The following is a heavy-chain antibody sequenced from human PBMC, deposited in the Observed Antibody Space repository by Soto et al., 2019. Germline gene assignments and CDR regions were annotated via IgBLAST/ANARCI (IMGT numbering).Heavy chain of an antibody. V-gene: IGHV3-64*01. Sequence: EVQLVESGGGLVQPGGSLRLSCAASGFTFSSYAMHWVRQAPGKGLEYVSAISSNGGSTYYANSVKGRFTISRDDSKITLYLQMGSLRAEDMAVYYCARAGRDGYYFDYWGQGTLVTVSS. CDR2: ISSNGGST. CDR1: GFTFSSYA. D-gene: IGHD3-10*01. CDR3: ARAGRDGYYFDY. J-gene: IGHJ4*02.